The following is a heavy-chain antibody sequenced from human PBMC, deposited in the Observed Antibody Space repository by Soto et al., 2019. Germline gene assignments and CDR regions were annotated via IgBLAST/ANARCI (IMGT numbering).Heavy chain of an antibody. Sequence: ASVKVSCKASGGTFSSYAISWVRQAPGQGLEWMGWIIPNSGGTNYAQKFQGWVTMTRDTSISTAYMELSRLRSDDTAVYYCARAPFDWLLAEYYFDYWGQGTLVTVSS. CDR2: IIPNSGGT. CDR3: ARAPFDWLLAEYYFDY. D-gene: IGHD3-9*01. V-gene: IGHV1-2*04. J-gene: IGHJ4*02. CDR1: GGTFSSYA.